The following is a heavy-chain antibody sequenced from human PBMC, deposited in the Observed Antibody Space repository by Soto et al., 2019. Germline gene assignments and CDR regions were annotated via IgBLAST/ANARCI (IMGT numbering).Heavy chain of an antibody. D-gene: IGHD3-3*01. CDR3: ARGGGVGVAGSAAFDM. CDR1: GYPVTAYY. Sequence: QLHLVQSGAVVKKPGASVTVSCSASGYPVTAYYMHWVRQAPGRGLEWIGGINPATGAAKYTQTCQGRVIMTRDPSTSAVFMELSGLPSEDTAVFYCARGGGVGVAGSAAFDMWGQGTLVTVSS. CDR2: INPATGAA. V-gene: IGHV1-2*02. J-gene: IGHJ3*02.